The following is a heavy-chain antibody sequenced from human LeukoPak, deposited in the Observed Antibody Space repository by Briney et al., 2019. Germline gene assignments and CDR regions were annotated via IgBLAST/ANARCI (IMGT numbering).Heavy chain of an antibody. CDR3: ARDVTYYGGDWFDP. CDR1: GFAFNNYD. J-gene: IGHJ5*02. Sequence: PGGSLRLSCAASGFAFNNYDMTWVRQAPGKGLEWVSYISSTTSNIYYADSVKGRFTISRDNAKNSLYLQMNSLRAEDTAVYYCARDVTYYGGDWFDPWGQGTLVTVSS. D-gene: IGHD4-23*01. CDR2: ISSTTSNI. V-gene: IGHV3-48*04.